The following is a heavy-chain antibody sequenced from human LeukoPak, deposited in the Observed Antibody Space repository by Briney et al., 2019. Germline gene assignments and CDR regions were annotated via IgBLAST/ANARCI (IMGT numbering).Heavy chain of an antibody. CDR3: ASWGEGALDN. CDR2: ISTSTTTI. D-gene: IGHD1-26*01. J-gene: IGHJ4*02. V-gene: IGHV3-48*03. Sequence: GGSLRLSCAASGFTFSSYEMNWVRQAPGKGLEWISYISTSTTTIYYANSVKGRFTISRDNAKKSLYLQMNSLRVEDTGVYYCASWGEGALDNWGQGTPVTVSS. CDR1: GFTFSSYE.